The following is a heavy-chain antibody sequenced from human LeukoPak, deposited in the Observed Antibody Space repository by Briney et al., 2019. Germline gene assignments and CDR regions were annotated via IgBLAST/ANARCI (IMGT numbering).Heavy chain of an antibody. CDR3: ARGQDTAMAYVRGSFDY. D-gene: IGHD5-18*01. CDR1: GYTFTSYY. CDR2: INPSGART. Sequence: ASVKVSCKASGYTFTSYYMHWVRQVPGQGLEWMGIINPSGARTIYAQKFQGRVIMTRDTSTSTVYMELSSLRSEDTAVYYCARGQDTAMAYVRGSFDYWGQGTLVTVSS. J-gene: IGHJ4*02. V-gene: IGHV1-46*01.